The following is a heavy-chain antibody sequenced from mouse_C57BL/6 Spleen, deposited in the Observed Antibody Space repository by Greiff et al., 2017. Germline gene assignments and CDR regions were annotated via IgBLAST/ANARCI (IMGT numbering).Heavy chain of an antibody. CDR1: GFNIQDHY. V-gene: IGHV14-2*01. J-gene: IGHJ2*01. CDR2: SDPEDGET. CDR3: ARSSSGYVHFDY. Sequence: EVQGVESGAELVQPGASVKLSCTASGFNIQDHYMHGVKQRTERCLEWIGRSDPEDGETKYAPKFQGKATITADTSSNTAYRQLSSLTSEDTAVYYCARSSSGYVHFDYWGQGTTLTVSS. D-gene: IGHD3-2*02.